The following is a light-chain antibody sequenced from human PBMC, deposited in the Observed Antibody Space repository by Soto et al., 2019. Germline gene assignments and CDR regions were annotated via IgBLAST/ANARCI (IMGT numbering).Light chain of an antibody. CDR1: QSISTS. CDR3: QQTNIEPRP. J-gene: IGKJ4*01. Sequence: DIQMTQSPSSLSASVGDRVTITCRASQSISTSLNWYQQKPGKAPRLLIFGASNLQSGVSSRFSGSGSGTDFTLTISSLQPDDFATSFCQQTNIEPRPFGGGTKVEVK. CDR2: GAS. V-gene: IGKV1-39*01.